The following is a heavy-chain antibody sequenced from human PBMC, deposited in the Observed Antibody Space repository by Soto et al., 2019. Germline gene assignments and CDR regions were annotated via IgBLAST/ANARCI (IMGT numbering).Heavy chain of an antibody. D-gene: IGHD6-19*01. Sequence: GGSLRLSCAASGFTFSSYAMHWVRQAPGKGLEWVAVISYMGSSGNSVYYGDSVKGRFTISRDNAKNSLYLQMNSLRAEDTAVYYCALENGPGVAGLPTAFDIWGQGTMVTVSS. V-gene: IGHV3-30*04. CDR1: GFTFSSYA. CDR3: ALENGPGVAGLPTAFDI. CDR2: ISYMGSSGNSV. J-gene: IGHJ3*02.